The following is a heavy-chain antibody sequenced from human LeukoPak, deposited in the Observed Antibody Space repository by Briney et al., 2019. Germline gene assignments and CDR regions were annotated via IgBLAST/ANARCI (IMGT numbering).Heavy chain of an antibody. J-gene: IGHJ4*02. CDR1: GYTFTSYG. V-gene: IGHV1-18*01. D-gene: IGHD3-9*01. CDR3: ARDLLQYFDWLTMAGY. Sequence: GASVKVSCKASGYTFTSYGISWVRRAPGQGLEWMGWISAYNGNTKCAQRLQGRVTMTTDTSTTTAYVELRSLRSDDTAVYYCARDLLQYFDWLTMAGYWGQGTLVSVSS. CDR2: ISAYNGNT.